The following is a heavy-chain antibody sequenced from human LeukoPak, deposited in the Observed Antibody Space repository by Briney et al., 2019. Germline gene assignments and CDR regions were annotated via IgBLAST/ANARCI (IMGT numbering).Heavy chain of an antibody. V-gene: IGHV3-23*01. D-gene: IGHD3-22*01. Sequence: GGSLRLSCAASGFTFSSYAMSWVRQAPGKGLEWVSAISGSGGSTYYADSVKGRFTISRDNSKNTLYLQMNSLRAEDTAVYYCAKDYYDSSGYYAVATFDYWGQGTLVTVSS. CDR3: AKDYYDSSGYYAVATFDY. J-gene: IGHJ4*02. CDR2: ISGSGGST. CDR1: GFTFSSYA.